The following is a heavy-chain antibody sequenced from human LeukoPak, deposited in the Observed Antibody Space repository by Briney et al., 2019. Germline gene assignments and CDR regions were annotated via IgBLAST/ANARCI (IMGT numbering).Heavy chain of an antibody. CDR1: GGSISSSSYY. CDR3: ARREGYPYYFDY. CDR2: IYYSGST. V-gene: IGHV4-39*01. J-gene: IGHJ4*02. D-gene: IGHD3-16*02. Sequence: PSETLSLTCTVSGGSISSSSYYWGWIRQPPGKGLEWIGSIYYSGSTYYNPSLKSRVTISVDTSKNQFSLKLSSVTTADTAVYYCARREGYPYYFDYWGQGTLVTVSS.